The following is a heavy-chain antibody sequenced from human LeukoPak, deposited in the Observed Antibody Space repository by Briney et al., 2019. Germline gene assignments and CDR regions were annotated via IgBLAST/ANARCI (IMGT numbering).Heavy chain of an antibody. J-gene: IGHJ4*02. CDR2: MYSGGST. D-gene: IGHD3-9*01. Sequence: PGGSLRLSCAASGFTVSSNYMSWVRQAPGKGLEWVSVMYSGGSTYYADSVTGRFTLSRDNSKNTLYLQMNSLRAEDTAVYYRARVWYYILTGYVDYWGQGTLVTVSS. V-gene: IGHV3-53*01. CDR3: ARVWYYILTGYVDY. CDR1: GFTVSSNY.